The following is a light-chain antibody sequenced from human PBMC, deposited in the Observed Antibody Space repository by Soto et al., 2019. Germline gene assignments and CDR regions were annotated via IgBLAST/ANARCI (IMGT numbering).Light chain of an antibody. V-gene: IGKV3-15*01. CDR2: GAS. Sequence: EIVLTQSPATLSLSPGERATLSCRASQSVTSSLVWYQQKPGQAPRLLIYGASTRATGIPARFSGSGSGTEFTLTISSLQSEDFAVYYCQQYNNWPPWTFGQGTKVDIK. CDR3: QQYNNWPPWT. J-gene: IGKJ1*01. CDR1: QSVTSS.